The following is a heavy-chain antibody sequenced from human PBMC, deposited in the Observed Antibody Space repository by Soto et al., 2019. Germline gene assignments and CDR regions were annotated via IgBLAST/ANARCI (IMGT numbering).Heavy chain of an antibody. CDR1: GFTFSSYG. CDR3: AKDGEAVAGKGNYYGMDV. Sequence: PGGSLRLSCAASGFTFSSYGMHWVRQAPGKGLEWAAVISYDGSNKYYADSVKGRFTISRDNSKNTLYLQMNSLRAEDTAVYYCAKDGEAVAGKGNYYGMDVWGQGTTVTVS. D-gene: IGHD6-19*01. J-gene: IGHJ6*02. CDR2: ISYDGSNK. V-gene: IGHV3-30*18.